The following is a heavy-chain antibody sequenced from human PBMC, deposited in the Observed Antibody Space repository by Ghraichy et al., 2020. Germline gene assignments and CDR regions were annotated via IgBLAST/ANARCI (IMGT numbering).Heavy chain of an antibody. Sequence: GGSLRLSCTASGFTFRAYGMHWVRQAPGKGLEWVAFITNDGSDEYYGDSVKGRFTISRDSFKNILYLHMDSLRAEDTAVYYCARISRDLGVFFFHDLDVWGRGTTVTVSS. J-gene: IGHJ6*02. V-gene: IGHV3-30*03. CDR3: ARISRDLGVFFFHDLDV. CDR1: GFTFRAYG. D-gene: IGHD3-16*01. CDR2: ITNDGSDE.